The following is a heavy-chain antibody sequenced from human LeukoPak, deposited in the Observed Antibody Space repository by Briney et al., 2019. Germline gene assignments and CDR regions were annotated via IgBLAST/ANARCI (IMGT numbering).Heavy chain of an antibody. V-gene: IGHV3-7*01. CDR2: IKQDGSEK. D-gene: IGHD2-21*02. J-gene: IGHJ4*02. CDR3: ARSVVVVTAIQFDY. CDR1: GFTFSSYW. Sequence: GGSLRLSCAASGFTFSSYWMSWVRQAPGKGLEWVANIKQDGSEKYYVDSVKGRFTISRDNAKNSLYLQMNSLRAEDTAVYYCARSVVVVTAIQFDYWGQGTLVTVSS.